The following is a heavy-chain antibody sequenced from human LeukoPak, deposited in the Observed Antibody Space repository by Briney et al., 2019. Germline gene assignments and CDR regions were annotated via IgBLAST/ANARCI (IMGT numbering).Heavy chain of an antibody. V-gene: IGHV4-38-2*02. CDR2: INHLGSA. J-gene: IGHJ4*02. D-gene: IGHD6-19*01. Sequence: SETLSLTCSVSGYSITSTSFWAWIRQTPGKGLEWIGSINHLGSAYYNPSLESRVTISVDTSKNQFSLKLSSVTAADTAVYYCARVPQWLGYYFDYWGRGTLVTVSS. CDR1: GYSITSTSF. CDR3: ARVPQWLGYYFDY.